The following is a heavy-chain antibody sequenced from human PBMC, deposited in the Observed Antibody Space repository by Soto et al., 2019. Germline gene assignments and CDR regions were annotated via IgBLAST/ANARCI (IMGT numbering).Heavy chain of an antibody. D-gene: IGHD6-19*01. CDR3: AGMPYTSGLRFDP. CDR2: IYQSGVT. V-gene: IGHV4-30-2*01. Sequence: SETLSLTCSMSGDSYSISTYSWSWIRQPPGKALQWIGFIYQSGVTSYNPSLASRVSISLDRSNNQCSLKLKSVTAADTAVYFCAGMPYTSGLRFDPWGPGTLVTVSS. J-gene: IGHJ5*02. CDR1: GDSYSISTYS.